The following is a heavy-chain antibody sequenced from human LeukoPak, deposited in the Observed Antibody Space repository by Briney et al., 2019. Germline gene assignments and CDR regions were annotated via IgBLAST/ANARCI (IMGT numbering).Heavy chain of an antibody. D-gene: IGHD3-16*01. J-gene: IGHJ4*02. CDR3: ASGGHVDY. CDR2: INWNGGST. CDR1: GFTFDDYG. V-gene: IGHV3-20*04. Sequence: PGGSLRLSCAASGFTFDDYGLSWVRQAPGKGLEWVSGINWNGGSTGYADSVKGRFTISRDNAKKSLYLQMSSLRVEDTAVFYCASGGHVDYLGQGTLVTVSS.